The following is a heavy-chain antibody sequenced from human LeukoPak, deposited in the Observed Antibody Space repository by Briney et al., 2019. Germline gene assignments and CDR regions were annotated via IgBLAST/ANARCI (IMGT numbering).Heavy chain of an antibody. CDR3: ARDTQDYYDSSGYDDYYYYGMDV. CDR1: GGSISSSSYY. Sequence: SETLSLTCTVSGGSISSSSYYWGWIRQPPGKGLEWIGSIYYSGSTYYNPSLKSRVTISVDTSKNQFSLKLSSVTAADTAVYYCARDTQDYYDSSGYDDYYYYGMDVWGQGTTVTVSS. CDR2: IYYSGST. D-gene: IGHD3-22*01. V-gene: IGHV4-39*07. J-gene: IGHJ6*02.